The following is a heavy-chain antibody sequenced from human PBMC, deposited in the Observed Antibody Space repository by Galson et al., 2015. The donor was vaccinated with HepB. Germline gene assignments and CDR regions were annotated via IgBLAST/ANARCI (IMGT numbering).Heavy chain of an antibody. J-gene: IGHJ1*01. CDR2: ISYDGRNK. Sequence: SLRLSCAASGFTFSSYAMHWVRRAPGKGLEWVAVISYDGRNKYYVDSVKGRFTISRDNSKNTLYQQMNSLRAEDTAVYYCARDKLATVAGTGYFQHWGQGTLVTVSS. D-gene: IGHD6-19*01. CDR3: ARDKLATVAGTGYFQH. CDR1: GFTFSSYA. V-gene: IGHV3-30*04.